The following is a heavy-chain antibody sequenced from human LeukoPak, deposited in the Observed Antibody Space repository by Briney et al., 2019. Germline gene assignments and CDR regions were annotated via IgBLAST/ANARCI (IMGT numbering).Heavy chain of an antibody. D-gene: IGHD3-10*01. V-gene: IGHV1-69*13. CDR2: IIPILGTA. Sequence: SVKVSCKASGGTFSSYAVSWVRQAPGQGLEWMGGIIPILGTANYAQKFQGRVTITADESTSTAYMELSSLRSEDTAVYYCASALFNYYGSGSYYKGYGMDVWGKGTTVTVSS. CDR3: ASALFNYYGSGSYYKGYGMDV. CDR1: GGTFSSYA. J-gene: IGHJ6*04.